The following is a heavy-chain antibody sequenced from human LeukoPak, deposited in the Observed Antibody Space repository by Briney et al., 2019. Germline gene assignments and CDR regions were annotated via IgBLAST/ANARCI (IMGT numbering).Heavy chain of an antibody. CDR2: IYTSGST. V-gene: IGHV4-4*07. Sequence: SETLSLTCTVSGGSISTYYWSWIRQPAGKGLEWIGRIYTSGSTNYNPSLKSRVTMSVDTSKNHFSLKLSSVTTADTAIYYCARVGKYYYDRTGAFDIWGQGTMVTVSS. CDR1: GGSISTYY. D-gene: IGHD3-22*01. J-gene: IGHJ3*02. CDR3: ARVGKYYYDRTGAFDI.